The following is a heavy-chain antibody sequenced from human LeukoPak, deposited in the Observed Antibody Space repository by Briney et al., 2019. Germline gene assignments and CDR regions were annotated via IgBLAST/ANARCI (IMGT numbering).Heavy chain of an antibody. CDR1: GFTFSNAW. Sequence: GGSLRRSCAASGFTFSNAWMSWVRQAPGKGLEWVGRIKSKTDGGTTDYAAPVKGRFTISRDDSKNTLYLQMNSLKTEDTAVYYCTTLWYCSSTSCRFGMDVWGQGTTVTVSS. J-gene: IGHJ6*02. D-gene: IGHD2-2*01. CDR3: TTLWYCSSTSCRFGMDV. V-gene: IGHV3-15*01. CDR2: IKSKTDGGTT.